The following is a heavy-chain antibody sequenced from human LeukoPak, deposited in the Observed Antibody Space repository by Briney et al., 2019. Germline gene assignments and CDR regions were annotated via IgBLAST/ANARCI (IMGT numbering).Heavy chain of an antibody. J-gene: IGHJ3*02. CDR2: INPSGGST. CDR3: AREYTGRIAAAGSDAFDI. D-gene: IGHD6-13*01. V-gene: IGHV1-46*01. CDR1: GYTFTSYY. Sequence: GASVKVSCKASGYTFTSYYMHWVRQAPGQGLEWMGIINPSGGSTSYAQKFQGRVTMTRDMSTSTVYMELSSLRSEDTAVYYCAREYTGRIAAAGSDAFDIWGQGTMVTVSS.